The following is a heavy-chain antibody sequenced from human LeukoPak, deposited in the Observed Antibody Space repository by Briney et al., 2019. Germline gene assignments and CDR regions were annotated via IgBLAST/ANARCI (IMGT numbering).Heavy chain of an antibody. CDR3: ARYSYSSGLYYFDY. V-gene: IGHV4-61*01. CDR1: GGSINSSSFS. D-gene: IGHD6-19*01. CDR2: MYYSGYT. Sequence: SETLSLTCAVSGGSINSSSFSWSWIRQPTGMGLEWIGYMYYSGYTNYNPSLKSRVTTSVDMSKNQFSLKLSSVTAADTAVYYCARYSYSSGLYYFDYWGQGTLVTVSS. J-gene: IGHJ4*02.